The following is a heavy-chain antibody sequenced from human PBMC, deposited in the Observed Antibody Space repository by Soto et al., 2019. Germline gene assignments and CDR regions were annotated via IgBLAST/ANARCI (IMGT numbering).Heavy chain of an antibody. J-gene: IGHJ6*02. CDR2: ILYDGSNK. CDR3: AKSRDAYNFYFYYGMDV. CDR1: GFTFSNYG. V-gene: IGHV3-30*18. D-gene: IGHD2-2*01. Sequence: VGSLRLSCAASGFTFSNYGMHWVRQTPGKGLEWVALILYDGSNKYYADSVKGRFTISRDNSKNTLYLQVSSLRAEDTAVYYCAKSRDAYNFYFYYGMDVWGQGTTVTVSS.